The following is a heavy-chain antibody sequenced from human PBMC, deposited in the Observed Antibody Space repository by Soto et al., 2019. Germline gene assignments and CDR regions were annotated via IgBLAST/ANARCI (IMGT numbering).Heavy chain of an antibody. CDR3: ARDRGRYCSGGSCYSNYYYMDV. D-gene: IGHD2-15*01. Sequence: VASVKVSCKASGGTFSSYTISWVRQAPGQGLEWMGRIIPILGIANYAQKFQGRVAITADKSTSTAYMEPSSLRSEDTAVYYCARDRGRYCSGGSCYSNYYYMDVWGKGTTVTVSS. J-gene: IGHJ6*03. CDR1: GGTFSSYT. V-gene: IGHV1-69*04. CDR2: IIPILGIA.